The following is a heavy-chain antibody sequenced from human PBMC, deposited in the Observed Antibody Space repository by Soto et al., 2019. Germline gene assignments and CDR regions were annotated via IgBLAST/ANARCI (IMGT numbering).Heavy chain of an antibody. Sequence: SETLSLTCAVSGGSISSGGYSWSWIRQPPGKGLEWIGYIYHSGSTYYNPSLKSRVTISVDRSKNQFSLKLSSVTAADTAVYYCARLTTYYYDSSGYTKIDYCGQGTPVTVSS. CDR2: IYHSGST. CDR3: ARLTTYYYDSSGYTKIDY. CDR1: GGSISSGGYS. D-gene: IGHD3-22*01. V-gene: IGHV4-30-2*01. J-gene: IGHJ4*02.